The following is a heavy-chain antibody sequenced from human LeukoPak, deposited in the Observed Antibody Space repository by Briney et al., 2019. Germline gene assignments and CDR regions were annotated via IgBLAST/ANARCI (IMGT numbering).Heavy chain of an antibody. CDR3: AREGYYGSGSPPSLYFDY. J-gene: IGHJ4*02. CDR2: TSSDLNVK. D-gene: IGHD3-10*01. V-gene: IGHV3-30-3*01. Sequence: GGSLRLSCEASGFPFSSYSMTWVRQAPGKGLEWVAVTSSDLNVKLYADSVKGRFTISRDNSRSTLYLQMNSLRPEDTAIYYCAREGYYGSGSPPSLYFDYWGQGTLVTVSS. CDR1: GFPFSSYS.